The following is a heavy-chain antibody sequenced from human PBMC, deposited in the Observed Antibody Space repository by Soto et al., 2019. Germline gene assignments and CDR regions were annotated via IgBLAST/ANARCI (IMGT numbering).Heavy chain of an antibody. CDR3: ARARLVGLTTWDYFDY. D-gene: IGHD3-16*01. CDR2: ISDSGST. J-gene: IGHJ4*02. CDR1: GGSISNYY. V-gene: IGHV4-59*01. Sequence: PSETLSLTCNVCGGSISNYYWNCIRQPTGKRLEWIGYISDSGSTKYNPSLVSRVTISADMSKNQVSLKVKSVAAEDTAIYYCARARLVGLTTWDYFDYCGQGTLVTV.